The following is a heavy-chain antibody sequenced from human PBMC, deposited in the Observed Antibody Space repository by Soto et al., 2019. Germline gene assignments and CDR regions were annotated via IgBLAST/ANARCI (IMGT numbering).Heavy chain of an antibody. CDR2: INHSGST. CDR1: GGSFSGYY. CDR3: ARKPYYSSGWYGGHGWFDP. Sequence: SETLSLTCAVYGGSFSGYYWSWIRQPPGKGLEWIGEINHSGSTNYNPSLKSRVTISVDTSKNHFSLKLSSVTAADTAVYYCARKPYYSSGWYGGHGWFDPWGQGTLVTVSS. V-gene: IGHV4-34*01. J-gene: IGHJ5*02. D-gene: IGHD6-19*01.